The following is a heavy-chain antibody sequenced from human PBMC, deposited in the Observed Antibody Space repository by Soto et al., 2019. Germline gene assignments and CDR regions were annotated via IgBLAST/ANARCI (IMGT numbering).Heavy chain of an antibody. J-gene: IGHJ4*02. V-gene: IGHV3-74*01. CDR2: INSDGSST. CDR3: ARGGYSNYDLDY. CDR1: GFTFSGYW. Sequence: EVQLVESGGGLVQPGGSLSLSCAASGFTFSGYWMHWVRQVPGKGLVWVSRINSDGSSTSYADSVKGRFTISRDNAKNTLYLQMNSLRAEDTAVYYCARGGYSNYDLDYWGQGTLVTVSS. D-gene: IGHD4-4*01.